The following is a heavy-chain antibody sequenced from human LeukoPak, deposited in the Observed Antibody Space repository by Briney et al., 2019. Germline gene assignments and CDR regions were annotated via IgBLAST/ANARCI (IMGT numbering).Heavy chain of an antibody. CDR1: GGSISSNNW. Sequence: SGTLSLTCAVSGGSISSNNWWSWVRQPPGKGLEWIGEIYHSGSTNYNPSLKSRVTILLNKSKNQFSLKLSSVTAAGTAVYYCARGGYYGSGNDFRFDPWGQGTLVTVSS. D-gene: IGHD3-10*01. CDR3: ARGGYYGSGNDFRFDP. V-gene: IGHV4-4*02. J-gene: IGHJ5*02. CDR2: IYHSGST.